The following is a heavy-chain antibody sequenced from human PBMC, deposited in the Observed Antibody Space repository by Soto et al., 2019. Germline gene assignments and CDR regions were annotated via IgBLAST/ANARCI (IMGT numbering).Heavy chain of an antibody. D-gene: IGHD3-22*01. CDR3: ARTYYYDSSGYYIHYFDY. J-gene: IGHJ4*02. Sequence: PGGSLRLSCAASGFTFSSYAMHWVRQAPGKGLEWVAVISYDGSNKYYADSVKGRFTISRDNSKNTLYLQMNSLRAEDTAVYYCARTYYYDSSGYYIHYFDYWGQGTLVTVSS. CDR2: ISYDGSNK. V-gene: IGHV3-30-3*01. CDR1: GFTFSSYA.